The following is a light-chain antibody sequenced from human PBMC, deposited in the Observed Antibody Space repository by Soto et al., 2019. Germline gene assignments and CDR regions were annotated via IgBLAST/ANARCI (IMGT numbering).Light chain of an antibody. CDR2: EVS. V-gene: IGLV2-14*01. Sequence: QSALTQPDSVSGSPGQSITISCTGTSSDVGGYNYVSWYQQHPGKPPKLMIFEVSSRPSGVSNRFSGSKSGNTASLTISGLQAEDEADYFCSSYTITTALVFGTGTKLTVL. CDR1: SSDVGGYNY. CDR3: SSYTITTALV. J-gene: IGLJ1*01.